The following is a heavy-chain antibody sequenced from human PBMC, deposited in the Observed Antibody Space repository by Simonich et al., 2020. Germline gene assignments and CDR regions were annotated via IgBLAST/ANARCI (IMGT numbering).Heavy chain of an antibody. CDR2: IYYSCST. D-gene: IGHD5-12*01. Sequence: QVQLQESGPGLVKPSETLSLTCTASGGAISSYYWSWVRQPPGKGLGWIEYIYYSCSTNYNPSRKSRVNIAEDTSKNQFSLKLSSVTAADTAVYYCARHDRWLQFYFDYGGQGTLVTVSS. CDR1: GGAISSYY. V-gene: IGHV4-59*08. J-gene: IGHJ4*02. CDR3: ARHDRWLQFYFDY.